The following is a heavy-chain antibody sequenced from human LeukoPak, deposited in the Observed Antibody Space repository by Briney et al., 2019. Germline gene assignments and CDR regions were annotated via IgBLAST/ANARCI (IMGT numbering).Heavy chain of an antibody. CDR3: ARTGGTIDY. CDR1: GGSISSGDYY. D-gene: IGHD2-8*02. CDR2: IYYSGST. V-gene: IGHV4-30-4*01. Sequence: PSQTLSLTCTVSGGSISSGDYYWGWVRQPPGKGLEWIGYIYYSGSTYYNPSLKSRVTISVDTSKNQFSLKLNSVTAADTAVYYCARTGGTIDYWGQGTLVTVSS. J-gene: IGHJ4*02.